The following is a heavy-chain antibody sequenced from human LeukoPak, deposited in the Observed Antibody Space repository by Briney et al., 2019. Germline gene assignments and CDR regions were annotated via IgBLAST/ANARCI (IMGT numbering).Heavy chain of an antibody. Sequence: GASVKVSCKASGFTFTSSAVQWVRQARGQRLEWIGWIVVGSGNTNYAQKFQERVTITRDMSTSTAYMELSSLRSEDTAVYYCAALTGGPGSYYNPPSDYWGQGTLVTVSS. CDR3: AALTGGPGSYYNPPSDY. CDR2: IVVGSGNT. V-gene: IGHV1-58*01. CDR1: GFTFTSSA. J-gene: IGHJ4*02. D-gene: IGHD3-10*01.